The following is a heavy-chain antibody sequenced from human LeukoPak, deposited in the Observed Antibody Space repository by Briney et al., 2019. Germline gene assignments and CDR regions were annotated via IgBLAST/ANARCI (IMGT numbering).Heavy chain of an antibody. Sequence: PGGSLRLSCAASGFTVSSNYMSWVRQAPGKGLEWVSVIYSGGSTYCADSVKGRFTISRDNSKNTLYLQMNSLRAEDTAVYYCAKGSDYYYYGMDVWGQGTTVTVSS. J-gene: IGHJ6*02. CDR2: IYSGGST. V-gene: IGHV3-66*01. CDR3: AKGSDYYYYGMDV. CDR1: GFTVSSNY.